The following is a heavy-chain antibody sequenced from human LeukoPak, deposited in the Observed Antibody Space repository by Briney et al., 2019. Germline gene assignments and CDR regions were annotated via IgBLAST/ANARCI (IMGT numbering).Heavy chain of an antibody. CDR3: TTLSYAAVPI. CDR1: GFTFSNAW. J-gene: IGHJ4*02. D-gene: IGHD2-2*01. CDR2: VRSETDGGTT. Sequence: PGGSLRLSCAASGFTFSNAWMSWVRQAPGTGLESFSRVRSETDGGTTDYAAPLQGRFTISRDDSTNTLYLQMNSLETDDTAVYYCTTLSYAAVPIWGQGTLVTVSS. V-gene: IGHV3-15*01.